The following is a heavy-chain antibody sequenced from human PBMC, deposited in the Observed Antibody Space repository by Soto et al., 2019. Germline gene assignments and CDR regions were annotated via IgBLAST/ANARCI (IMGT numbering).Heavy chain of an antibody. J-gene: IGHJ6*03. D-gene: IGHD2-2*01. Sequence: SETLSLTCTVSGGSISSYYWSWIRQPPGKGLEWIGYIYYSGSTNYNPSLKSRVTISVDTSKNQFSPKLSSVTAADTVVYYCARRYCSSTRCSSYMDVWGKGTTVTVSS. CDR1: GGSISSYY. CDR2: IYYSGST. CDR3: ARRYCSSTRCSSYMDV. V-gene: IGHV4-59*08.